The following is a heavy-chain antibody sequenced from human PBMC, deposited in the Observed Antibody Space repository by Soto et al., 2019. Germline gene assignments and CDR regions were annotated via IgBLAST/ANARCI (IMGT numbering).Heavy chain of an antibody. Sequence: QVQLVQSGAEVKKPGSSVKVSCTASGGTFSSYAISWVRQAPGQGLEWMGGIFPIFGTANYAQKFQGRVTITADESTRTAYMELSSLRSGDTAVYYCAREIRYCSSTSCETPWGQGTLVTVSS. CDR2: IFPIFGTA. J-gene: IGHJ5*02. CDR1: GGTFSSYA. V-gene: IGHV1-69*01. CDR3: AREIRYCSSTSCETP. D-gene: IGHD2-2*01.